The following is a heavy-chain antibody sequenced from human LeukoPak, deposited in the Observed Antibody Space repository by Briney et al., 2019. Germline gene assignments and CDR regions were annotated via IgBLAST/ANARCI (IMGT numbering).Heavy chain of an antibody. D-gene: IGHD2-8*01. Sequence: GGSLRLSCAASGFTFSSYSMNWVRQAPGKGLEWVSSISSSSSYIYYADSVKGRFTISRDNAKHSLYLQMTSLRTEDTAVYYCAKDRCSNGIGCYYYYMEVWGKGTTVTISS. CDR2: ISSSSSYI. CDR3: AKDRCSNGIGCYYYYMEV. CDR1: GFTFSSYS. V-gene: IGHV3-21*01. J-gene: IGHJ6*03.